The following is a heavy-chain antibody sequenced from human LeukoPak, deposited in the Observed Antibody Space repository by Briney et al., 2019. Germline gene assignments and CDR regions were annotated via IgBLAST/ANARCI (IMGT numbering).Heavy chain of an antibody. Sequence: GASVKVSCKASGYTFTDYYMHWVRQAPGQGLEWMGRINPNSGGTNYAQKFQGRVTMTRDTSISTAYMELSRLRSDDTAVYYCAREHNYGDYVGRRRFDPWGQGTLVTVSS. V-gene: IGHV1-2*06. J-gene: IGHJ5*02. CDR3: AREHNYGDYVGRRRFDP. CDR1: GYTFTDYY. D-gene: IGHD4-17*01. CDR2: INPNSGGT.